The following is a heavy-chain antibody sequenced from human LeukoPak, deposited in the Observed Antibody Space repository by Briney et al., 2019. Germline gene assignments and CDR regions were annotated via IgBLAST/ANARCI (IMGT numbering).Heavy chain of an antibody. J-gene: IGHJ4*02. CDR3: ARLRRDGYNYYFDY. V-gene: IGHV4-59*08. CDR1: GGSISSYY. D-gene: IGHD5-24*01. Sequence: AETLSLTCTASGGSISSYYWSWIRQPPGKGLEWIGYIYYSGSTNYNPSLKSRVTISVDTSKNQFSLKLSSATAADTAVYYCARLRRDGYNYYFDYWGQGTLVTVSS. CDR2: IYYSGST.